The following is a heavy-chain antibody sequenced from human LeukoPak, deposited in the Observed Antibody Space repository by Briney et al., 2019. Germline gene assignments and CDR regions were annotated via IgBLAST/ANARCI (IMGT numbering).Heavy chain of an antibody. CDR2: ISSSGSTI. J-gene: IGHJ3*02. Sequence: GGSLRLSCAASGFTFSSYEMNWVRQAPGKGLEWVSYISSSGSTIYYADSVKGRFTISRDNAKNSLYLQMNSLRAEDTAVYYCASLASIPPRNAFDILGQGTMVNVFS. CDR1: GFTFSSYE. D-gene: IGHD4-11*01. V-gene: IGHV3-48*03. CDR3: ASLASIPPRNAFDI.